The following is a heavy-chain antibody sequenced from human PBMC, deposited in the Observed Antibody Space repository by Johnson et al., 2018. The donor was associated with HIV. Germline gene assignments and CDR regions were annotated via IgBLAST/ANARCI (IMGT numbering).Heavy chain of an antibody. CDR3: AKDVSVVTPSGSFDI. Sequence: VQLVESGGDLVQPGGSLRLSCIGSGFTFSHNWMSWVRQAPGKGPEWVANINHDVSAIHYVDSVKGRFAISRDNAKSTLYLRLNSLRPEDSAVYYCAKDVSVVTPSGSFDIWGQGTRVTVSS. CDR1: GFTFSHNW. V-gene: IGHV3-7*01. CDR2: INHDVSAI. D-gene: IGHD4-23*01. J-gene: IGHJ3*02.